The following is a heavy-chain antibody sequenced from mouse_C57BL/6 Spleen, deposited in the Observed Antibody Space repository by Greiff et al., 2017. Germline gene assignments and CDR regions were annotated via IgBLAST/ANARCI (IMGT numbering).Heavy chain of an antibody. V-gene: IGHV2-2*01. Sequence: QVQLKQSGPGLVQPSQSLSITCTVSGFSLTSYGVHWVRQSPGKGLEWLGVIWSGGSTDYNAAFISRLSISKDNSKSQVFFKMNSLQADDTAIYYCARYYSNLYAMDYWGQGTSVTVSS. CDR3: ARYYSNLYAMDY. CDR1: GFSLTSYG. CDR2: IWSGGST. J-gene: IGHJ4*01. D-gene: IGHD2-5*01.